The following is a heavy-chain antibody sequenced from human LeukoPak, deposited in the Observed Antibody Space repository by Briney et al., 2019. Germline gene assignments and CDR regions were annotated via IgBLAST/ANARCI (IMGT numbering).Heavy chain of an antibody. CDR1: GFTFYHYT. CDR2: ILYDGSSK. J-gene: IGHJ4*02. Sequence: GRSLRLSCVASGFTFYHYTMHWVRQAPGKGLEWVALILYDGSSKYYADSVKGRLTISRDDSKNTLYLQMNSLRAEDTAVYYCARETVVVPAAISGGLDYWGQGTLVTVSS. CDR3: ARETVVVPAAISGGLDY. V-gene: IGHV3-30-3*01. D-gene: IGHD2-2*02.